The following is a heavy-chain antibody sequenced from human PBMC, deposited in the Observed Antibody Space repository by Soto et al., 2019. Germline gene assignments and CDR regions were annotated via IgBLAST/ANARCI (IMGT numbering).Heavy chain of an antibody. Sequence: SETLSLTFTVSGGAVRSGSYYWIWIRHPPGKGLEWIGYIYYSGSTNYNPSLKSRVTISVDTSTNQFSLKLSSVTAADTAVYYCATLPPDYYGSGSYVEYWGPGTLVTGSS. V-gene: IGHV4-61*01. CDR1: GGAVRSGSYY. CDR2: IYYSGST. D-gene: IGHD3-10*01. CDR3: ATLPPDYYGSGSYVEY. J-gene: IGHJ4*01.